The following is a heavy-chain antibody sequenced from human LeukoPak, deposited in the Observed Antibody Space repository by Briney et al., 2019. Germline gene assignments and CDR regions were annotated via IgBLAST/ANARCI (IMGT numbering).Heavy chain of an antibody. CDR2: ISGSGGST. CDR3: AKGSGVAVVAAITFDY. J-gene: IGHJ4*01. D-gene: IGHD2-15*01. V-gene: IGHV3-23*01. CDR1: GFTFSSYA. Sequence: PGGSLRLSCAASGFTFSSYAMSWVRQAPGKGLEWVSAISGSGGSTYYADSVKGRFTISRDNSKNTLYLQMNSLRAEDTAVYYCAKGSGVAVVAAITFDYWGHGTLVTVSS.